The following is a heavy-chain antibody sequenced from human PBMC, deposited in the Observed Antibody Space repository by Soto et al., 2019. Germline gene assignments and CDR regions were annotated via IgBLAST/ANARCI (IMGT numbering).Heavy chain of an antibody. J-gene: IGHJ4*02. CDR1: GFTFSSYS. CDR3: ARGWETAILDY. CDR2: ISSSRSYI. V-gene: IGHV3-21*01. Sequence: VQLVESGGGVVQPGRSLRLSCAASGFTFSSYSMNWVRQAPGMGLEWVASISSSRSYIYYADSVKGRFTISRHNPKNSVYLQMDSLRAEDTAVYYCARGWETAILDYWGQGNLVTVSS. D-gene: IGHD5-18*01.